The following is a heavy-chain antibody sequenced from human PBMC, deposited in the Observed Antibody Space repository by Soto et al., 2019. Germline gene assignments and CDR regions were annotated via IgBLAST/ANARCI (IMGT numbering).Heavy chain of an antibody. CDR1: GFTFDDYT. Sequence: EVQLVESGGVVVQPGGSLRLSCAASGFTFDDYTMHWVRQATGKGLEWVSLISWDGGSTYYADSVKGRFTISSDNSKNSLYLQMNSLRTEDTALYFCAKPSPRDFWSGLEVWGQGTLVTVSS. CDR3: AKPSPRDFWSGLEV. J-gene: IGHJ4*02. CDR2: ISWDGGST. V-gene: IGHV3-43*01. D-gene: IGHD3-3*01.